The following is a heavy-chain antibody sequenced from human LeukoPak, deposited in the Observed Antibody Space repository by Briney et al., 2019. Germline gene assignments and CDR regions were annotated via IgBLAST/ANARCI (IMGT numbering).Heavy chain of an antibody. J-gene: IGHJ4*02. CDR2: ISAYNGIT. CDR3: GFTLRLEGDSPIDY. V-gene: IGHV1-18*01. Sequence: ASVKVSCKASGYTFTSYGISWVRQAPGQGLEWMGWISAYNGITNYAQKLQGRVTMTTDTSTSTAYMELRSLRSDDTAVYYCGFTLRLEGDSPIDYWGQGTLVTVSS. CDR1: GYTFTSYG. D-gene: IGHD3-10*01.